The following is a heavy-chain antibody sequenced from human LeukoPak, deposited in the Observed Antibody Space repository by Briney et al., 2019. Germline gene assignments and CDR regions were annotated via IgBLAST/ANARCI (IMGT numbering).Heavy chain of an antibody. CDR1: GYTFTSYY. CDR3: ARDGEYQLLSYNWFDP. D-gene: IGHD2-2*01. J-gene: IGHJ5*02. V-gene: IGHV1-46*01. CDR2: INPGGGST. Sequence: ASVKVSCKASGYTFTSYYMHWVRQAPGQGLEWMGIINPGGGSTSYAQKFQGRVTMTRDTSTSTVYMELSSLRSEDTAVYYCARDGEYQLLSYNWFDPWGQGTLVTVSS.